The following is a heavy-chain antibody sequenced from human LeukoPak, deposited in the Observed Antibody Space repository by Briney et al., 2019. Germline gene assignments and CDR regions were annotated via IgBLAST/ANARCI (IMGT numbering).Heavy chain of an antibody. CDR3: AKGYYGNYFDY. D-gene: IGHD3-22*01. V-gene: IGHV3-23*01. J-gene: IGHJ4*02. CDR1: GFAFSSYA. Sequence: GGSLRLSCAASGFAFSSYAMSWVRQAPGKGLEWLAVISDSGSDTYYADSVKGRFTISRDNSKNTLYVQMNSLRAEDTAVYYCAKGYYGNYFDYWGQGTLVTVSS. CDR2: ISDSGSDT.